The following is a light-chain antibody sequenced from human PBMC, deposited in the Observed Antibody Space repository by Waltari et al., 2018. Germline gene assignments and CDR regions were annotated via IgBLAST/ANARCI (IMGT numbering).Light chain of an antibody. J-gene: IGKJ5*01. CDR2: DSA. V-gene: IGKV3-11*01. CDR1: QSVSGY. CDR3: QQRSNWPIT. Sequence: EIVLTQSPATLSLSPGQRASLSCRASQSVSGYVAWYQQKPGQAPRLLSYDSATRATGIPARFSGSGSGTDFTLTISSLEPEDFAVYYCQQRSNWPITFGQGTRLEIK.